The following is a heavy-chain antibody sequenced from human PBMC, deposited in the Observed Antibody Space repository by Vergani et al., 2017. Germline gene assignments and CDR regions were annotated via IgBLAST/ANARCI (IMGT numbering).Heavy chain of an antibody. CDR1: GYSFTSYW. V-gene: IGHV5-51*01. CDR3: ASHFLPRYSSSWLLGWFDP. Sequence: EVQLVQSGAEVKKPGESLKISCKGSGYSFTSYWIGWVRQMPGKGLEWMGIIYPGDSDTRYSPSFQGQVTISADKSISTAYLQWSSLKASDTAMYYCASHFLPRYSSSWLLGWFDPWGQGTLVTVSS. J-gene: IGHJ5*02. D-gene: IGHD6-13*01. CDR2: IYPGDSDT.